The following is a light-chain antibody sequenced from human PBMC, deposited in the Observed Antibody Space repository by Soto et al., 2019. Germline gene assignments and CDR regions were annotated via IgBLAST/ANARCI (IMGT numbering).Light chain of an antibody. J-gene: IGKJ4*01. CDR3: QQYNVWPLT. CDR2: GAA. Sequence: ETQMTQSPVTLSVSPGERVTLSCRATQSVSSDLAWYQKKPGQPPRLLIYGAASRVTGVPARFSGSGSGTEFTLTIGSLQSEDFALYYCQQYNVWPLTFGGRTKVEIK. CDR1: QSVSSD. V-gene: IGKV3-15*01.